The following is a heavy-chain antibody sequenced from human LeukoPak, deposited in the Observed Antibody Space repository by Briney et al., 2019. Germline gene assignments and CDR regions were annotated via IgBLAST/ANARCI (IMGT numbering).Heavy chain of an antibody. CDR1: GGSISSSSYY. Sequence: SEPLSLTCSVSGGSISSSSYYWVWIRPPPGKGLECIGSIFYTGSTYYNPSLKSRVTISVDTSKNQFSLKLRSVTAADTAVYYCVRGRGNYYYYGMDVWGQGTTVTVSS. V-gene: IGHV4-39*01. D-gene: IGHD6-25*01. J-gene: IGHJ6*02. CDR2: IFYTGST. CDR3: VRGRGNYYYYGMDV.